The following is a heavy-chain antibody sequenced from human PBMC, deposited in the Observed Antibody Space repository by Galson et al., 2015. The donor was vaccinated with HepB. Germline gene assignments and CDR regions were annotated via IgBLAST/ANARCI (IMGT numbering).Heavy chain of an antibody. CDR1: GFIFSTYA. CDR2: ISASGAGT. Sequence: SLRLSCAASGFIFSTYAMSWVRQAPGKGLEWVAVISASGAGTYYAVSVKGRFTVSRDNSKNTLYLQMDSLRAGDTAVYYCAKVSGLTIFDAFDIWGLGTMVTVSS. J-gene: IGHJ3*02. D-gene: IGHD3-3*01. V-gene: IGHV3-23*01. CDR3: AKVSGLTIFDAFDI.